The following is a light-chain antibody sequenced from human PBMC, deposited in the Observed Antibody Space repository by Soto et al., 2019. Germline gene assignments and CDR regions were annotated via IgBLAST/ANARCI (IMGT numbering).Light chain of an antibody. V-gene: IGKV3-20*01. J-gene: IGKJ1*01. CDR3: QQYDTSPWT. Sequence: EIVLTQSPGTLSLSPGERATLSCGTSQSLSTNYLAWSQQKPGQAPRLLIYDASSRATGIPDRFSGSGSGTDFTLTISRLEPEDFALYFCQQYDTSPWTFGQGTKVDIK. CDR2: DAS. CDR1: QSLSTNY.